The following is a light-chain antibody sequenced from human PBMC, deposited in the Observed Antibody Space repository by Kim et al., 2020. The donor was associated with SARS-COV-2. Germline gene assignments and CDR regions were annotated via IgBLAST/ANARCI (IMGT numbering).Light chain of an antibody. J-gene: IGLJ1*01. Sequence: QSALTQPASVSGSPGQSITISCTGTSSDVGRYNYVSWYQQHPGKAPKLMILDVTKRPSGVSNRFSGSKSGNTASLTISGLRTEDEADYYCASYASSNTYVFGTGTKVTVL. CDR2: DVT. CDR1: SSDVGRYNY. V-gene: IGLV2-14*03. CDR3: ASYASSNTYV.